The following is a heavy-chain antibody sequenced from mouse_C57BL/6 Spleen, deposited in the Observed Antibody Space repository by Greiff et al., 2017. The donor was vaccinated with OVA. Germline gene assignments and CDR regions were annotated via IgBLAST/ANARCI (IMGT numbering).Heavy chain of an antibody. CDR2: IRSKSNNYAT. Sequence: EVKLVESGGGLVQPKGSLKLSCAASGFSFNTYAMNWVRQAPGKGLEWVARIRSKSNNYATYYADSVKDRFTISRDDSESMLYLQMNNLKTEDTAMYYCVRLTGGWYFEVWGTGTTVTVSS. CDR3: VRLTGGWYFEV. D-gene: IGHD4-1*01. V-gene: IGHV10-1*01. J-gene: IGHJ1*02. CDR1: GFSFNTYA.